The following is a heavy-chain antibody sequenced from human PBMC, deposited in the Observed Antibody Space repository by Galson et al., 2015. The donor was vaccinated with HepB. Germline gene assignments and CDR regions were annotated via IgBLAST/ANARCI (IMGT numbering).Heavy chain of an antibody. V-gene: IGHV3-53*01. J-gene: IGHJ4*02. CDR3: ARAKSYYDSSGYFFDN. D-gene: IGHD3-22*01. CDR1: GFTVSSSY. CDR2: IYSGGNT. Sequence: SLRLSCAASGFTVSSSYMSWVRQAPGKGLEWVSIIYSGGNTYYADSVKGRFTISRDNSKNTLYLQMNSLRADDTAAYYCARAKSYYDSSGYFFDNWGRGTLVTVSS.